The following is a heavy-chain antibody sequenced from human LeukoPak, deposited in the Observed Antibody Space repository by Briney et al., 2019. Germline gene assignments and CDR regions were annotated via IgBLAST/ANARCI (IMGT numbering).Heavy chain of an antibody. J-gene: IGHJ4*02. CDR2: ISGSGGST. CDR3: AKGAVLRFLEWLFPHIDY. D-gene: IGHD3-3*01. CDR1: GLTFSSYA. Sequence: GGSLRLSCAASGLTFSSYAMSWVRQAPGKGLEWVSAISGSGGSTYYADSVKGRFTISRDNSKNTLYLQMNSLRAEDTAVYYCAKGAVLRFLEWLFPHIDYWGQGTLVTVSS. V-gene: IGHV3-23*01.